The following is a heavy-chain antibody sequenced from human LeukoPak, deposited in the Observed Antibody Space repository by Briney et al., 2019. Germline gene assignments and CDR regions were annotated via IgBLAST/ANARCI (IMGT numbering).Heavy chain of an antibody. Sequence: GGSLRLSCAASGFTVSSNYMSWVRQAPGKGLEWVSVIYSSGSTYYADSVKGRFTISRHNSKKTLYLQMNSLRPEDTAVYYCARVMMTFGSYAMDVWGQGTTVTVSS. V-gene: IGHV3-53*04. CDR2: IYSSGST. CDR1: GFTVSSNY. J-gene: IGHJ6*02. D-gene: IGHD3-16*01. CDR3: ARVMMTFGSYAMDV.